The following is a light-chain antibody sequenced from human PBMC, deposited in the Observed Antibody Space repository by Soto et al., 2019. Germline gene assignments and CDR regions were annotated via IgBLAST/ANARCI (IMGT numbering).Light chain of an antibody. CDR3: NSYTSSSTRV. J-gene: IGLJ3*02. CDR2: EVS. CDR1: SSDVGGYNY. V-gene: IGLV2-14*01. Sequence: QAALTQPASVSGSPGQSITISCTGTSSDVGGYNYVPWYHQHPGKAPKLRIYEVSNRPSGVSNRFSGSKSGNTASLTISGLQAEDEADYYCNSYTSSSTRVFGGGTKLTVL.